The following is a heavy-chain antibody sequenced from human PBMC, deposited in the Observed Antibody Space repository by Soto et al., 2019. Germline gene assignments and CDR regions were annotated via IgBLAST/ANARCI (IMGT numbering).Heavy chain of an antibody. CDR2: ISGSGGST. CDR1: GFTFSSYA. Sequence: EVQLLESGGGLVQPGGSLRLSCAASGFTFSSYAMSWVRQAPGKGLEWVSAISGSGGSTYYADSVKGRFTISRDNSKNTLYLQMNSLRAEDTAVYYCAKDGSGGDDYIWGSYIFDYWGQGTLVTVSS. D-gene: IGHD3-16*01. V-gene: IGHV3-23*01. J-gene: IGHJ4*02. CDR3: AKDGSGGDDYIWGSYIFDY.